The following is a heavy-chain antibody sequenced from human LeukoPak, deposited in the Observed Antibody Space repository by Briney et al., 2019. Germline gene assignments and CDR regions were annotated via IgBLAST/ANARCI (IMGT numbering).Heavy chain of an antibody. J-gene: IGHJ4*02. Sequence: TGGSLRLSYAASGFTFSSYAMSWVRQAPGKGLEWVSAISGSGGSTYYADSVKGRFTISRDNSKNTLYLQMNSLRAEDTAVYYCAKNARSITMIVVRNDYWGQGTLVTVSS. CDR2: ISGSGGST. CDR1: GFTFSSYA. D-gene: IGHD3-22*01. V-gene: IGHV3-23*01. CDR3: AKNARSITMIVVRNDY.